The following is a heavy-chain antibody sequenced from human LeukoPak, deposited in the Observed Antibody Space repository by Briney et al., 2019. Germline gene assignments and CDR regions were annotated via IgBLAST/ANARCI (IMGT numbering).Heavy chain of an antibody. J-gene: IGHJ5*02. CDR3: ARSPHIWFAERGWFDP. CDR1: WFTVSSNY. D-gene: IGHD3-10*01. CDR2: IYYSGST. V-gene: IGHV4-59*02. Sequence: GSLRLSCAASWFTVSSNYMSWVRQAPGKGLEWIGSIYYSGSTSYNPSLKSRVTMTVDTSKSQFSLKLSSVTAADTAVYFCARSPHIWFAERGWFDPWGQGTLVTVSS.